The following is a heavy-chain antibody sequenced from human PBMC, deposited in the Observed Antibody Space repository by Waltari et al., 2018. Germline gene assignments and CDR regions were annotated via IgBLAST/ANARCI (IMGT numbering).Heavy chain of an antibody. CDR3: ARMGTGGWNDPRHFDY. J-gene: IGHJ4*02. V-gene: IGHV3-48*03. D-gene: IGHD1-1*01. CDR2: ISSSGSTM. Sequence: EVQLVESGGGLVQPGGSLRLSCAASGFTFSSYEMDWVRQAPGKGLEWVSYISSSGSTMYYADSVKGRFTVSRDNSKNILYLQMNSLRVEDTAVYYCARMGTGGWNDPRHFDYWGQGTLVTVSS. CDR1: GFTFSSYE.